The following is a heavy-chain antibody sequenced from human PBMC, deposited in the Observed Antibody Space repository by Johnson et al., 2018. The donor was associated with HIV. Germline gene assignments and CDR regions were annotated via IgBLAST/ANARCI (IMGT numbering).Heavy chain of an antibody. V-gene: IGHV3-13*01. CDR2: VGNDGDT. D-gene: IGHD5-24*01. Sequence: VQLVESGGGLVQPGGSLRLSCTASGFTFSVYDMHWVRQATGKGLEWVSAVGNDGDTYYSGSVKGRFAVSRENANNSLSLQMNSLRAGDTAVYFCARGRDLSAFDIWGRGTMVTVSS. J-gene: IGHJ3*02. CDR3: ARGRDLSAFDI. CDR1: GFTFSVYD.